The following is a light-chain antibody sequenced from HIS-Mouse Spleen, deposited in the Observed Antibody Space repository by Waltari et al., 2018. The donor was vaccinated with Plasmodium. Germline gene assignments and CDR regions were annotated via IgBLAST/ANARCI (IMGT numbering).Light chain of an antibody. CDR2: QDS. J-gene: IGLJ2*01. V-gene: IGLV3-1*01. Sequence: SYELTQPPSVSVSPGQTASIPCHGDNLGDTYACWYQQKQGQSPVLVIYQDSKRPSGIPERFSGSNSGNTATLTISGTQAMDEADYYCQAWDSSTVVFGGGTKLTVL. CDR3: QAWDSSTVV. CDR1: NLGDTY.